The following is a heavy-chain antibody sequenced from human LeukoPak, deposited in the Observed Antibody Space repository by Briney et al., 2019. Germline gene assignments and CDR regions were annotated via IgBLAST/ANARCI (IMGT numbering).Heavy chain of an antibody. CDR2: INHSGST. D-gene: IGHD6-19*01. J-gene: IGHJ4*02. CDR1: GGSFSGYY. V-gene: IGHV4-34*01. Sequence: SETLSLTCAVYGGSFSGYYWSWIRQPAGKRLEWIGEINHSGSTNYNPSLKSRVTISVDTSKNQFSLKLSSVTAADTAVYYCARGGAIAVAGTAVFDYWGQGTLVTVSS. CDR3: ARGGAIAVAGTAVFDY.